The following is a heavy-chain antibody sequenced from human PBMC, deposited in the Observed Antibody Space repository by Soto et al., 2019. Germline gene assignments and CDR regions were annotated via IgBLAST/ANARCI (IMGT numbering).Heavy chain of an antibody. Sequence: GGSLRLSCAASGFTFSNAWMSWVRQAPGKGLEWVGRIKSKTDGGTTDYAAPVKGRFTISRDNSKNTLYLQMNSLKTEDTAVYYCTTDRGVVVVVAATLSDYYYGMDVWGHGTTVTFSS. CDR3: TTDRGVVVVVAATLSDYYYGMDV. J-gene: IGHJ6*02. CDR1: GFTFSNAW. D-gene: IGHD2-15*01. V-gene: IGHV3-15*01. CDR2: IKSKTDGGTT.